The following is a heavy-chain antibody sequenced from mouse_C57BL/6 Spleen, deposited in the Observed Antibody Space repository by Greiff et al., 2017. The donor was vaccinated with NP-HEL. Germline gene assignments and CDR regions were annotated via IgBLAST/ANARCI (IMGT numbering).Heavy chain of an antibody. Sequence: VQLQQPGAELVMPGASVKLSCKASGYTFTSYWMHWVKQRPGQGLEWIGEIDPSDSYTNYNQKFKGKSTLTVDKSSSTAYMQLSSLTSEDSAVYYCARCDYYGSSKGYFDYWGQGTTLTVSS. CDR2: IDPSDSYT. J-gene: IGHJ2*01. CDR1: GYTFTSYW. CDR3: ARCDYYGSSKGYFDY. V-gene: IGHV1-69*01. D-gene: IGHD1-1*01.